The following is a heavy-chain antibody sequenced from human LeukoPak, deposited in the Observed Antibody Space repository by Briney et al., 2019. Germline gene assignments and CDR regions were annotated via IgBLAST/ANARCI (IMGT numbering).Heavy chain of an antibody. J-gene: IGHJ4*02. Sequence: SETLSLTCTVSGVSISSYCWSWIRQPPGKGLEWIGSIYTTGDTRYNPSLKSRVTISVDTSKNQFSLKLSSVTAADTAVYYCARATPVGGVRFDYWGQGTLVTVSS. CDR1: GVSISSYC. CDR2: IYTTGDT. D-gene: IGHD3-16*01. V-gene: IGHV4-4*09. CDR3: ARATPVGGVRFDY.